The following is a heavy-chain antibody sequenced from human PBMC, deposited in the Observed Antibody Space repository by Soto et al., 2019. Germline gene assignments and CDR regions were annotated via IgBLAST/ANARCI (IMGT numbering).Heavy chain of an antibody. Sequence: EVQLLESGGDLVQPGGSLRLSCAASGFTFSSYTMTWVRQAPGKGLEWVSGINSGGRTYYADSVKGRFTISRDDSKNTLYLQIISLRAEDTAVYYCAIDLRPDGVWDFDYWGQGPLVTVSS. J-gene: IGHJ4*02. V-gene: IGHV3-23*01. D-gene: IGHD4-17*01. CDR1: GFTFSSYT. CDR2: INSGGRT. CDR3: AIDLRPDGVWDFDY.